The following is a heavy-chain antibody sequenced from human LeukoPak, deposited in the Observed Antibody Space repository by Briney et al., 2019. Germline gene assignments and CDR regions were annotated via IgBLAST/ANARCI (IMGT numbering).Heavy chain of an antibody. CDR1: GFSVSSNY. D-gene: IGHD1-26*01. CDR3: ARDISPWESRDPDAFDI. Sequence: GGSLRLSCAASGFSVSSNYMSWVRQAPGKGLEWVSVYSASSTYYADSVKGRFTISRDNSKNTVHLQMNSLRAEDTAVYYCARDISPWESRDPDAFDIWGQGTVVTVSS. CDR2: YSASST. V-gene: IGHV3-53*01. J-gene: IGHJ3*02.